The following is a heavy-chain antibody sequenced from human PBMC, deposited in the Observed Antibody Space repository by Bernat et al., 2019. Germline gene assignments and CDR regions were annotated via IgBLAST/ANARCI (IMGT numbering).Heavy chain of an antibody. J-gene: IGHJ4*02. CDR2: IHSGGST. D-gene: IGHD3-16*02. CDR3: ARHLSLVEDY. Sequence: EVQLVESGGGLVQPGGSLRLSCVASGFTVSSKYMSWVRQAPGKGLEWVSIIHSGGSTYYSDSVKGRFTISRDNSKNTLYIQMNSLRAEDTAVYYCARHLSLVEDYWGQGTLVTVSS. CDR1: GFTVSSKY. V-gene: IGHV3-66*04.